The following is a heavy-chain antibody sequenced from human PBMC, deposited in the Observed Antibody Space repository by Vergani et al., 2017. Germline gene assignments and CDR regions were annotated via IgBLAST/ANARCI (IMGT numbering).Heavy chain of an antibody. V-gene: IGHV4-38-2*01. CDR3: AWGETRTDWCDP. J-gene: IGHJ5*02. D-gene: IGHD3-10*01. CDR2: IYHSGST. CDR1: GYSISSGYY. Sequence: QVQLQESGPGLVKPSETLSLTCAVSGYSISSGYYWGWIRQPPGKGLEWIGSIYHSGSTYYNPSLKSRVTISVDTSKNQFSLKLSAVTAADTAVYYCAWGETRTDWCDPWGEGRLVTVSS.